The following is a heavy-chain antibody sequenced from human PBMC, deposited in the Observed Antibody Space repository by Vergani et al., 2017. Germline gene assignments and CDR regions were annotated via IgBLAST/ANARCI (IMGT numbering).Heavy chain of an antibody. Sequence: QVQLQESGPGLVKPSETLSLTCTVSGGSISSYYWSWIRQPPGKGLEWIGYIYYSGSTNYNPSLKSRVTISVDTSKNQFSLKLSSLTAADTAVYYCARDLRWFDPWGQGTLVTVSS. J-gene: IGHJ5*02. CDR2: IYYSGST. CDR1: GGSISSYY. V-gene: IGHV4-59*01. CDR3: ARDLRWFDP.